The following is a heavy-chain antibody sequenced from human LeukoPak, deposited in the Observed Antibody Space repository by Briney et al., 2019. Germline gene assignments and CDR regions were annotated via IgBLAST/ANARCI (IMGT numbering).Heavy chain of an antibody. CDR2: INHSGST. J-gene: IGHJ4*02. Sequence: PSETLSLTCAVYGGSFSGYYWSWIRQPPGKGLEWIGEINHSGSTNYNPSLKSRVTISVDTSKNQFSLKLSSVTAADTAVYYCAREGDSSSWLGLWGQGTLVTVSS. CDR1: GGSFSGYY. CDR3: AREGDSSSWLGL. V-gene: IGHV4-34*01. D-gene: IGHD6-13*01.